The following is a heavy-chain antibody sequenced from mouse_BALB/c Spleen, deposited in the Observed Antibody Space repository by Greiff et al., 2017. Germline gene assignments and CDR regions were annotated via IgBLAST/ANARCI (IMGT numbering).Heavy chain of an antibody. D-gene: IGHD2-4*01. CDR3: ARDLGMSTTRWYFDV. Sequence: EVMLVESGGGLVQPGGSLRLSCATSGFTFTDYYMSWVRQPPGKALEWLGFIRNKANGYTTEYSASVKGRFTISRDNSQSILYLQMNTLRAEDSATYYCARDLGMSTTRWYFDVWGAGTTVTVSS. CDR2: IRNKANGYTT. V-gene: IGHV7-3*02. J-gene: IGHJ1*01. CDR1: GFTFTDYY.